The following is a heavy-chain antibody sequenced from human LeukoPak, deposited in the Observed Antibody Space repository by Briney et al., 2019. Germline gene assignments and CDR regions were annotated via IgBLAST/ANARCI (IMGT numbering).Heavy chain of an antibody. CDR3: ARGVDYGLDV. V-gene: IGHV3-23*01. CDR1: GFTFSSYA. Sequence: QAGGSLRLSCAASGFTFSSYAMSWVRQAPGKGLEWVSAISGSGGSTYYADSVKGRFTISRDNARNTMYLQMNSLRVENTAVYYCARGVDYGLDVWGQGTTVTVSS. D-gene: IGHD2-15*01. J-gene: IGHJ6*02. CDR2: ISGSGGST.